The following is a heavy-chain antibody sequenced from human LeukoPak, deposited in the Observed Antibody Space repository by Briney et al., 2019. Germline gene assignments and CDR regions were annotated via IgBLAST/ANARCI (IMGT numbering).Heavy chain of an antibody. D-gene: IGHD4-17*01. CDR3: AKGNYGDYPQYFDY. CDR2: IKQDGSEK. Sequence: GGSLRLSCAASGFTFSSYWMSWVRQAPGKGLEWVANIKQDGSEKYYVDSVKGRFTISRDNAKNTLYLQMNSLRAEDPAVYYCAKGNYGDYPQYFDYWGQGTLVTVSS. CDR1: GFTFSSYW. V-gene: IGHV3-7*01. J-gene: IGHJ4*02.